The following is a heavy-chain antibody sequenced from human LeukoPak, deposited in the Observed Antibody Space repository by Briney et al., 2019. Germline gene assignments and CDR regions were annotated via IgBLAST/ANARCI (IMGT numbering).Heavy chain of an antibody. D-gene: IGHD3-22*01. CDR3: ARDGGWRLLLYYFDY. CDR2: ISSSGAAI. CDR1: GFTLSNYE. V-gene: IGHV3-48*03. J-gene: IGHJ4*02. Sequence: GGSLRLSCVASGFTLSNYEMNWVRQAPGKGLQWVSYISSSGAAIHYTDSVKGRFTVSRDNAEKSVFLQMNSLRAEDTAVYYCARDGGWRLLLYYFDYWGQGTLVTVSS.